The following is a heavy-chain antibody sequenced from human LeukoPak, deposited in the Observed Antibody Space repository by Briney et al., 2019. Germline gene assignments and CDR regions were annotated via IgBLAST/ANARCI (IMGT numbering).Heavy chain of an antibody. CDR2: IYTSGST. V-gene: IGHV4-61*02. CDR3: ARARYDFWSGSGFDP. J-gene: IGHJ5*02. CDR1: GGSISSGSSY. D-gene: IGHD3-3*01. Sequence: PSQTLSLTCTVSGGSISSGSSYWSWIRQPAGKGLEWIGRIYTSGSTNYNPSLKSRVTISVDTSKNQFSLKLSSVTAADTAVYYCARARYDFWSGSGFDPWGQGTLVTVSS.